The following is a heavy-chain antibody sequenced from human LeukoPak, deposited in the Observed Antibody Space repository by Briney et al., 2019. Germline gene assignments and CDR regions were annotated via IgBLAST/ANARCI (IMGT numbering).Heavy chain of an antibody. V-gene: IGHV4-59*11. CDR2: IYYSGST. Sequence: SETLSLTCTVSGGSISSHYWSWIRQPPGKGLEWIGYIYYSGSTNYNPSLKSRVTISVDTSKNQFSLKLSSVTAADTAVYYCARDRRWLQFRAFDIWGQGTMVTVSS. J-gene: IGHJ3*02. CDR3: ARDRRWLQFRAFDI. CDR1: GGSISSHY. D-gene: IGHD5-24*01.